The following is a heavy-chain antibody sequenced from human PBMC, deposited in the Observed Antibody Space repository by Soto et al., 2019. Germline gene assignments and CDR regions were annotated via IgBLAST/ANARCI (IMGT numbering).Heavy chain of an antibody. V-gene: IGHV1-18*01. Sequence: QVPLVQSGAEVKKPGASVKVSCKASGYTFTSYGISWVRQAPGQGLEWMGWISAYNGNTNYAQKLQGRVTMTTDTSTSTAYMELRSLRADDTAVYYCARERGYSYGYPYYYYGMDVWGQGTTVTVSS. CDR2: ISAYNGNT. CDR1: GYTFTSYG. J-gene: IGHJ6*02. CDR3: ARERGYSYGYPYYYYGMDV. D-gene: IGHD5-18*01.